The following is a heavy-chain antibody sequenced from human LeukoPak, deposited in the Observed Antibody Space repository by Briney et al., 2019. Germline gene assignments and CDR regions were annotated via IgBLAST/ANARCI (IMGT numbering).Heavy chain of an antibody. V-gene: IGHV4-61*02. CDR2: IYTSGST. Sequence: SQTLSLTCTVSGGSISSGTYYWSWIRQPAGKGLEWIGRIYTSGSTNYNPSLKSRVTISVDTSKNQFSLNLSSVTAADTAVYYCARRPRGLGFNWFDPWGQGTLVTVSS. J-gene: IGHJ5*02. CDR1: GGSISSGTYY. D-gene: IGHD3-10*01. CDR3: ARRPRGLGFNWFDP.